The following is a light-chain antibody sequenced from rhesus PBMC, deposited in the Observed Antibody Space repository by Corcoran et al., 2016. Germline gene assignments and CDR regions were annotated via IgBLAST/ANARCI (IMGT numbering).Light chain of an antibody. J-gene: IGLJ1*01. CDR3: SSHAGKRFI. V-gene: IGLV2-32*02. CDR1: SSDIGNYNY. Sequence: QAALTQPRSVSGSPGQSVTISCTGTSSDIGNYNYVSWYQQLPGTAPKLMISEVSKRPSGVSDRFSGSKSGNTASLTISGLQAKDEADYCCSSHAGKRFIFGAGTRLTVL. CDR2: EVS.